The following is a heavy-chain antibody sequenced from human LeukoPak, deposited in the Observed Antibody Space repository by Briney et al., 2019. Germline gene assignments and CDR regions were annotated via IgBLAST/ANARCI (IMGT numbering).Heavy chain of an antibody. D-gene: IGHD2-15*01. CDR2: IYHSGST. Sequence: KPSETLSLTCAVSGYSISSGYYWGWIRQPPGKGLEWIGSIYHSGSTYYNPSLKSRVTISVDTSKNQFSLKLSSVTAADTAVYYCARGPDCSGGSCYSWFDPWGQGTLVTVSS. CDR1: GYSISSGYY. CDR3: ARGPDCSGGSCYSWFDP. V-gene: IGHV4-38-2*01. J-gene: IGHJ5*02.